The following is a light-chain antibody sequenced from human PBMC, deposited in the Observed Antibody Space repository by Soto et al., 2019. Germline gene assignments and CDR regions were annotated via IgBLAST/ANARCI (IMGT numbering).Light chain of an antibody. Sequence: QSALTQPASVSGSPGQSITISCTGTSSDVGGYDYVSWYQQHPGKAPKLMIYDVSNRPSGVSNRFSGSKSGNTASLTISGVPAEDGADYYCSSFTSSIPLVFGGGTKLTVL. CDR3: SSFTSSIPLV. V-gene: IGLV2-14*03. CDR2: DVS. CDR1: SSDVGGYDY. J-gene: IGLJ2*01.